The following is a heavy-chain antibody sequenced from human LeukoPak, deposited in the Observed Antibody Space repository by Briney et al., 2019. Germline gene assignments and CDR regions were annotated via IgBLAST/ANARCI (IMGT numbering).Heavy chain of an antibody. Sequence: PSETLSLTCTVSGGSITSYDWSWIRQPAGKGLEWIGRIYTSGSTKYNPSLKSRVSMSLDTSKNRFSLNVSSVTAADTALYYCARAWATTFDPWGQGTLVTVSS. CDR1: GGSITSYD. J-gene: IGHJ5*02. V-gene: IGHV4-4*07. D-gene: IGHD4-11*01. CDR3: ARAWATTFDP. CDR2: IYTSGST.